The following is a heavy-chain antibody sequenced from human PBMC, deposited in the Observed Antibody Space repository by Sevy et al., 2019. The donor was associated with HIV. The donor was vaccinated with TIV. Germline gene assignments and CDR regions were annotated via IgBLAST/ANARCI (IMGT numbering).Heavy chain of an antibody. J-gene: IGHJ3*02. Sequence: SETLSLTCTVSGGSISSYYWSWIRQPAGKGLEWIGRIYTSGSTKYNPSLKSRVTMSVDTSKNQFSLKLSSVTAADTAVYYCARSLQNTYYYGSGSYYTDAFDIWGQGTMVTVSS. CDR1: GGSISSYY. V-gene: IGHV4-4*07. CDR3: ARSLQNTYYYGSGSYYTDAFDI. CDR2: IYTSGST. D-gene: IGHD3-10*01.